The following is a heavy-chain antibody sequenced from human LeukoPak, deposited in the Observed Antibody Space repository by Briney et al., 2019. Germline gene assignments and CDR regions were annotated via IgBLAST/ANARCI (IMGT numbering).Heavy chain of an antibody. Sequence: ASVKVSCKASGYTFTNYDINWVRQATGQGLEWMGWMNPNNGNTGYAQMFQGRITMTRDTSISTAYMELNSLRSDDTAVYYCTRGAVVRGVVTTGWFDPWGQGTLVTVSS. CDR3: TRGAVVRGVVTTGWFDP. D-gene: IGHD3-10*01. CDR1: GYTFTNYD. CDR2: MNPNNGNT. V-gene: IGHV1-8*01. J-gene: IGHJ5*02.